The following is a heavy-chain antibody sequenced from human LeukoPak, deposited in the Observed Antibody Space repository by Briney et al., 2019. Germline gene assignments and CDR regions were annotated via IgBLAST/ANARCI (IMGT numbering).Heavy chain of an antibody. D-gene: IGHD3-10*01. CDR2: IYSGGGS. J-gene: IGHJ4*02. CDR1: GFTVSNNY. V-gene: IGHV3-66*01. CDR3: GRDILYGSGSSDFDY. Sequence: GGSLRLSCAASGFTVSNNYMSWVRQAPGKGLEWVSVIYSGGGSYYADSVKGRFIISRDGSKNTLYLQMNSLRAEDTAVYYCGRDILYGSGSSDFDYWGQGTLVTVSS.